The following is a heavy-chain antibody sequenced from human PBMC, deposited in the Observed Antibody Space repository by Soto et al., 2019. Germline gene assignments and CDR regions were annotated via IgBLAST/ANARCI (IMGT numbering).Heavy chain of an antibody. CDR2: ISNSGST. D-gene: IGHD3-3*01. J-gene: IGHJ4*02. CDR3: ARLRSTYFRVVTFHYSAS. CDR1: GGFVSSGVYY. Sequence: SETLSLTCSVSGGFVSSGVYYWSWIRQPPGKGLELIGYISNSGSTNYNPSLASRVAISLDRSRNQFSLKLTSVTAADTGVYYCARLRSTYFRVVTFHYSASWGMGTLAPLSS. V-gene: IGHV4-61*08.